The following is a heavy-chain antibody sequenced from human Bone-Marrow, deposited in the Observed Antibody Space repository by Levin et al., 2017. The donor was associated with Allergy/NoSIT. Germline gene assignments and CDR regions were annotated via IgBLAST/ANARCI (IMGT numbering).Heavy chain of an antibody. CDR3: ARGELGSGYLFDY. V-gene: IGHV1-8*01. CDR2: MYPNSDNA. J-gene: IGHJ4*02. D-gene: IGHD5-12*01. Sequence: ASVKVSCKTSGYTFTSFDINWVRQATGQGLEWMGWMYPNSDNAGHAQKFQGRVTMTRNTSISTAYMELSSLRSDDTAIYYCARGELGSGYLFDYWGQGTLVTVSS. CDR1: GYTFTSFD.